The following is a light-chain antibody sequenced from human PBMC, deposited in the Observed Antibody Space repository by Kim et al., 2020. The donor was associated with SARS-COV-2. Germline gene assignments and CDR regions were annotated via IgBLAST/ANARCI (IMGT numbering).Light chain of an antibody. CDR1: SSNIGSNT. CDR2: SNN. J-gene: IGLJ2*01. V-gene: IGLV1-44*01. CDR3: AAWDDSLNGPV. Sequence: GQTVNISCSGSSSNIGSNTVNWYQQLPGTAPKLLTYSNNQRPSGVPDRFSGSKSGTSASLAISGLQSEDEADYYCAAWDDSLNGPVFGGGTKLTVL.